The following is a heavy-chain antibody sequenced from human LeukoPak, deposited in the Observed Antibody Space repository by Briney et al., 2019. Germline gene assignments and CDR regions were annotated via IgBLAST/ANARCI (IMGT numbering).Heavy chain of an antibody. D-gene: IGHD5-12*01. CDR2: IWYDGSNK. V-gene: IGHV3-33*08. CDR1: GFSFSNNA. Sequence: PGGSLRLSCSASGFSFSNNAMHWVRQAPGKGLEWVALIWYDGSNKYYANSVKGRFTISRDNSKNTMYLQMNSLRDEDTAVYYCARGNGGYASTPDYWGQGTLVTVSS. CDR3: ARGNGGYASTPDY. J-gene: IGHJ4*02.